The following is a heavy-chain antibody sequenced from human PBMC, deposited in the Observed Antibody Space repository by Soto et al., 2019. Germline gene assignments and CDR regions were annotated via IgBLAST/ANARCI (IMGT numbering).Heavy chain of an antibody. Sequence: QVQLVQSGDEVKKTGASVKVSCKASGYIFVNYGIAWVRQAPGQELEWMGWISPYTGNTHSATKVQGRLTMTTDTSTSTAYMDLGSLTSDDTAVYYCVMVDNYVTPTPQDVWGQGTTVTVSS. D-gene: IGHD3-16*01. J-gene: IGHJ6*02. CDR3: VMVDNYVTPTPQDV. V-gene: IGHV1-18*01. CDR2: ISPYTGNT. CDR1: GYIFVNYG.